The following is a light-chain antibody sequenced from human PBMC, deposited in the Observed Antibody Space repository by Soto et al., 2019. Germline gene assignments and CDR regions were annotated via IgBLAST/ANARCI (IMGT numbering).Light chain of an antibody. J-gene: IGLJ2*01. CDR3: AAWDDSLNGVV. V-gene: IGLV1-44*01. Sequence: QSVLTQPPSASGTPGQRVTISCSGSSSNIGGNTVNWYQQLPGTAPKLLISSNDQRPSGVPDRFSGSKSGTSASLAISGLESEDEADFYCAAWDDSLNGVVFGGGTKRTVL. CDR1: SSNIGGNT. CDR2: SND.